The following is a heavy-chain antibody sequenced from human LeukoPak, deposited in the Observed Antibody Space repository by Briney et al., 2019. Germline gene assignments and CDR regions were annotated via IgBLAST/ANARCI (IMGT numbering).Heavy chain of an antibody. CDR2: INHSGST. Sequence: PSETLSLTCAVYGGSFSGYYWSWIRQPPGKGLEWIGEINHSGSTNYNPSLKSRVTISVDKSKNQFSLKLSSVTAADTAVYYCARRGGETFDYWGQGTLVTVSS. J-gene: IGHJ4*02. CDR1: GGSFSGYY. V-gene: IGHV4-34*01. CDR3: ARRGGETFDY. D-gene: IGHD3-10*01.